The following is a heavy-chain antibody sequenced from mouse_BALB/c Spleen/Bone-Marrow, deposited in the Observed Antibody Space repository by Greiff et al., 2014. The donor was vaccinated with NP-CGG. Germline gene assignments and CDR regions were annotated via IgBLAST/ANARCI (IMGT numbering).Heavy chain of an antibody. CDR1: GDSITSGY. CDR2: ISYSGST. J-gene: IGHJ2*01. CDR3: ARYYGSTYGYYFDY. D-gene: IGHD1-1*01. Sequence: VHVKQSGPSLVKPSQTLSLTCSVTGDSITSGYWNWIRKFPGNKLEYMGYISYSGSTYYNPSLKSRVSITRDTSKNQYYLQLNSVSTEDTATYYCARYYGSTYGYYFDYWGQGTTLTVSS. V-gene: IGHV3-8*02.